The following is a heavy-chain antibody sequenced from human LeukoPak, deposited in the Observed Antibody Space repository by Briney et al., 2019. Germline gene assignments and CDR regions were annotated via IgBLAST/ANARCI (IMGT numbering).Heavy chain of an antibody. J-gene: IGHJ6*03. CDR3: ATSRDIVVVPASIYYYYMDV. CDR2: ISAYNGNT. CDR1: GYTFTSYG. Sequence: ASVKVSCKASGYTFTSYGISWVRQAPGQGLEWMGWISAYNGNTNYAQKFQGRVTITADKSTSTAYMELSSLRSEDTAVYYCATSRDIVVVPASIYYYYMDVWGKGTTVTVSS. D-gene: IGHD2-2*01. V-gene: IGHV1-18*01.